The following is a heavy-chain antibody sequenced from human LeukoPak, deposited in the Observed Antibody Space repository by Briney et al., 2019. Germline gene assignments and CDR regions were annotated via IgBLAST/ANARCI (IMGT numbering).Heavy chain of an antibody. CDR1: GGSISSYF. D-gene: IGHD3-22*01. V-gene: IGHV4-59*01. Sequence: SETLSLTCTVSGGSISSYFWSWIRQPPGMCLEWIGYVYYSGSPNYNPSLKSRVTISVDTSKNQFSLRLGSVTAADTAVYYCARVFDDYYDSSADPPLWFDPWGQGTLVTVSS. CDR2: VYYSGSP. J-gene: IGHJ5*02. CDR3: ARVFDDYYDSSADPPLWFDP.